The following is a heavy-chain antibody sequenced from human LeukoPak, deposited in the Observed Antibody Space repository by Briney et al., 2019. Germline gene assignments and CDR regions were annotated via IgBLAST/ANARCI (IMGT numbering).Heavy chain of an antibody. CDR2: ISGSGGST. CDR3: AKGQQLVLADFDY. D-gene: IGHD6-13*01. Sequence: PGGSLRLSCAASGFTFSSYAMSWVRQAPGKGLEWVSAISGSGGSTYYAESVKGRFTFSRDNSKNTLYLQMNSLRAEDTAVYYCAKGQQLVLADFDYWGQGTLVTVSS. J-gene: IGHJ4*02. V-gene: IGHV3-23*01. CDR1: GFTFSSYA.